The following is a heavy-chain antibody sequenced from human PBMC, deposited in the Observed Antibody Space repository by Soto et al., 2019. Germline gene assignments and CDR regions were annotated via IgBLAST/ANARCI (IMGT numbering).Heavy chain of an antibody. V-gene: IGHV1-69*12. CDR3: AATIFRVVEAASFDY. CDR1: GGTFSSYA. CDR2: IIPIFGTA. Sequence: QVQLVQSGAEVKKPGSSVKVSCKASGGTFSSYAISWVRQAPGQGLEWMGGIIPIFGTANYAQEFQGRVTIPADEYTSIAQMVLSSLRAADAAAYYCAATIFRVVEAASFDYWGQGTLVTVSS. J-gene: IGHJ4*02. D-gene: IGHD3-3*01.